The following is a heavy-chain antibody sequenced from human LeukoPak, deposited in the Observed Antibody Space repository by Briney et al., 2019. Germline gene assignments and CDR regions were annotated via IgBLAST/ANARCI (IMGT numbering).Heavy chain of an antibody. Sequence: PGGSLRLSCAASGFTFSSYGMHWVRQAPGKGLEGVAVISYDGSNKYYADSVKGRFTIPRDNSKNTLYLQMNSLRAEDTAVYYCAKGIIMIPDYWGQGTLVSVSS. V-gene: IGHV3-30*18. J-gene: IGHJ4*02. CDR2: ISYDGSNK. CDR1: GFTFSSYG. CDR3: AKGIIMIPDY. D-gene: IGHD3-16*01.